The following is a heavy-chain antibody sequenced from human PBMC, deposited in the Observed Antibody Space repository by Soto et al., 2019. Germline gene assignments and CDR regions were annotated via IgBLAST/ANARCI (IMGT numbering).Heavy chain of an antibody. CDR3: AHAPGYSYGYLFGTVDNWFDP. Sequence: SGPTLVKPTQTLTLTCTFSGFSLSTSGVGVGWIRQPPGKALEWLALIYWDDDKRYSPSLKSRLTITKDTSKNQVVLTMTNMDPVDTATYYCAHAPGYSYGYLFGTVDNWFDPWGQGTLVTVSS. CDR1: GFSLSTSGVG. CDR2: IYWDDDK. V-gene: IGHV2-5*02. J-gene: IGHJ5*02. D-gene: IGHD5-18*01.